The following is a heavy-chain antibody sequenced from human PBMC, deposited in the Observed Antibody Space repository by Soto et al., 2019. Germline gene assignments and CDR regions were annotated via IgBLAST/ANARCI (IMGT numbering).Heavy chain of an antibody. Sequence: GGSLRLSCAASGFTFSSYGMHWVRQAPGKGLEWVAVIWYDGSNKYYADSVKGRFTISRDNSKNTLYLQMNSLRAEDTAVYYCARGAAGTRGLFDYWGQGTLVTVSS. CDR1: GFTFSSYG. J-gene: IGHJ4*02. D-gene: IGHD6-13*01. V-gene: IGHV3-33*01. CDR2: IWYDGSNK. CDR3: ARGAAGTRGLFDY.